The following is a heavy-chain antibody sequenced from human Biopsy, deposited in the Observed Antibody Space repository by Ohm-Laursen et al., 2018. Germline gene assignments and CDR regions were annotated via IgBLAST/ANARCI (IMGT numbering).Heavy chain of an antibody. CDR2: IYSGGNT. Sequence: GTLSLTWAVSGDSLSSGPDNWSWIRQPPGQGLEYIGFIYSGGNTNYNPSLKNRVTMSVDTSKNQFYLKLYSVTAADTAVYYCARGRRTSGWPYFDNWGQGALVIVSP. CDR3: ARGRRTSGWPYFDN. D-gene: IGHD6-19*01. CDR1: GDSLSSGPDN. V-gene: IGHV4-61*01. J-gene: IGHJ4*02.